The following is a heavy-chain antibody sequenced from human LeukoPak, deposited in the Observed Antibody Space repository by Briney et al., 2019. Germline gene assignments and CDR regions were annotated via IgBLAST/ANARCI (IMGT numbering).Heavy chain of an antibody. CDR1: GGSISSSSYY. J-gene: IGHJ6*03. CDR2: IYYSGST. CDR3: ARGRDYGDYGRYYYYMDV. Sequence: PSETLSLTCTVSGGSISSSSYYWGWLRQPPGKGLEWLGSIYYSGSTYYNPSLKSRVTISVDTSKNQFSLNLSSVTAADTAVYYCARGRDYGDYGRYYYYMDVWGKGTTVTISS. D-gene: IGHD4-17*01. V-gene: IGHV4-39*07.